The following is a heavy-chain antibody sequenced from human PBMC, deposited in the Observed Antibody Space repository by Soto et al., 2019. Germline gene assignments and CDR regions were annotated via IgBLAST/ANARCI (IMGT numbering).Heavy chain of an antibody. Sequence: SDSLSLTSICSGISITSISYYRGWMPQPPRKGLEWIGSIYYSGSTYYNPSLKSRVTISVDTSKNQFSLKLSSVTAADTAVYYCARVYYDSSGYYYGFPLVRNWFDPWGQG. CDR1: GISITSISYY. J-gene: IGHJ5*02. D-gene: IGHD3-22*01. V-gene: IGHV4-39*07. CDR3: ARVYYDSSGYYYGFPLVRNWFDP. CDR2: IYYSGST.